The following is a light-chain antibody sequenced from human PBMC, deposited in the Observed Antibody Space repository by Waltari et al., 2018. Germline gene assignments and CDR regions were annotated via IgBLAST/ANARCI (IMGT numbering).Light chain of an antibody. J-gene: IGKJ2*01. CDR1: QRISRN. CDR2: GAS. Sequence: EVLMTQSPPTLSVSPGEGATLSCRASQRISRNLAWYQQRPGQAPRPLIYGASTRAPGIPARFSGSGSGTEFTLTISSLQSEDFAVYYCQQYNNWRTFGRGTKLEI. CDR3: QQYNNWRT. V-gene: IGKV3-15*01.